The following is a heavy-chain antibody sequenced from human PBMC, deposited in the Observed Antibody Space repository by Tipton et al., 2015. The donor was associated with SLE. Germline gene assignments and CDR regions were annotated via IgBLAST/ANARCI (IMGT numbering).Heavy chain of an antibody. V-gene: IGHV4-59*01. J-gene: IGHJ3*02. CDR1: GGSISSYY. CDR3: AGIHREFHFGKFSLVSFDI. D-gene: IGHD3-16*02. CDR2: IYYSGST. Sequence: TLSLTCTVSGGSISSYYWSWIRQPPGKGLEWIGYIYYSGSTSYNPSLMSRVTISVDTSKNQFSLKLSSVTAADTAVSYCAGIHREFHFGKFSLVSFDIWGQGTLVTVSS.